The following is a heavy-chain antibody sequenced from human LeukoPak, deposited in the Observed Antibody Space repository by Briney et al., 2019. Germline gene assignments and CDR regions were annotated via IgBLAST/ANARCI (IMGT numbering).Heavy chain of an antibody. J-gene: IGHJ6*02. CDR1: GFTFSSYS. D-gene: IGHD6-13*01. CDR2: ISSSSSYI. Sequence: GGPLRLSCAASGFTFSSYSMNWVRQAPGKGLEWVSSISSSSSYIYYADSVKGRFTISRDNAKNSLYLQMNSLRAEDTAVYYCARDLYSSSWRHYYYYGMDVWGQGTTVTVSS. CDR3: ARDLYSSSWRHYYYYGMDV. V-gene: IGHV3-21*01.